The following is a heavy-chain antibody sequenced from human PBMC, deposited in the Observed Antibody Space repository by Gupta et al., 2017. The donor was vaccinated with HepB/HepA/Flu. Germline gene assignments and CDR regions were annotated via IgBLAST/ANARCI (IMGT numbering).Heavy chain of an antibody. CDR3: ARVYDSSMGGFDY. CDR2: ISSSSSYI. D-gene: IGHD3-22*01. Sequence: EVQLVESGGGLVKPGGSLRLSCAASGFTFSSYSMNWVRQAPGKGLEWVSSISSSSSYIYYADSVKGRFTISRDNAKNSLYLQMNSLRAEDTAVYYCARVYDSSMGGFDYWGQGTLVTVSS. CDR1: GFTFSSYS. J-gene: IGHJ4*02. V-gene: IGHV3-21*01.